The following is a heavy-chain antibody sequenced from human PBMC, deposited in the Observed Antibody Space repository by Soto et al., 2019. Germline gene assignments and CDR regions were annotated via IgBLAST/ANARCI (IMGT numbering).Heavy chain of an antibody. Sequence: PGGSLRLSCVAAGFTFDSYAMDWIRQAPGKGLEWVSVISGGGTSTYYADSVKGRFTVSRDNSKNTMYLQMNSLSAEDTGVYYCAKERFVYDFGIVPGPTLIGLPVWGQWPTLTLSS. CDR1: GFTFDSYA. D-gene: IGHD3-3*01. CDR2: ISGGGTST. CDR3: AKERFVYDFGIVPGPTLIGLPV. V-gene: IGHV3-23*01. J-gene: IGHJ6*02.